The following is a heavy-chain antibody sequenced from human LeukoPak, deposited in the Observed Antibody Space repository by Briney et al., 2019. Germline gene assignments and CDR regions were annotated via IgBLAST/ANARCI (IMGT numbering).Heavy chain of an antibody. CDR3: ARGSSYGRGYWYFEL. D-gene: IGHD4-17*01. Sequence: ASVKVSCKASGHTFTSYDINWVRRAAGQGREWMGWLNPNSGNTGYAQKLQGRVTMTTDTSTSTAYMQLWSLKSDDTAVYYCARGSSYGRGYWYFELWGRGTLVTVSS. CDR1: GHTFTSYD. J-gene: IGHJ2*01. CDR2: LNPNSGNT. V-gene: IGHV1-8*01.